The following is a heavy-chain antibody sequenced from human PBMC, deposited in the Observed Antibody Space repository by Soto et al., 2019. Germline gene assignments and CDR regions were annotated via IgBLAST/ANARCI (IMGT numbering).Heavy chain of an antibody. CDR3: ARASRDDPEF. V-gene: IGHV1-46*01. D-gene: IGHD1-1*01. Sequence: GASVKVSCKASGNTVISYYLHWVRLAPGQGLEWMGTISPNGGSTTYAQKFQGRLTMSRDTSTGTVYMELSSLRPDDTAEYYCARASRDDPEFWGNGTLVTVSS. J-gene: IGHJ4*01. CDR1: GNTVISYY. CDR2: ISPNGGST.